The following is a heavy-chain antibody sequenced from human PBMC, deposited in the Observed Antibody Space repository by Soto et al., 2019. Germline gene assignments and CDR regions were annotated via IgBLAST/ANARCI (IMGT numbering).Heavy chain of an antibody. CDR2: IYSSGTT. CDR1: GFTFSDHQ. Sequence: EVQLVESGGGLIQPGGSLRLSCAASGFTFSDHQMNWVRQAPGRGLEWVSVIYSSGTTYYGDSVKGRFTISRDNSKNTLYLQMNSLRTEDTALYYCARAGSPFHSDSTGHWGFDYWGQGTLVTVSS. V-gene: IGHV3-53*01. J-gene: IGHJ4*02. D-gene: IGHD3-9*01. CDR3: ARAGSPFHSDSTGHWGFDY.